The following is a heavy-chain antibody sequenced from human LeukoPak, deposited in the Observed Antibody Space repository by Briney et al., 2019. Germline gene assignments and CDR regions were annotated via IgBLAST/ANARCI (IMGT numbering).Heavy chain of an antibody. J-gene: IGHJ6*02. CDR1: GGSFSGYY. Sequence: SETLSLTCAVYGGSFSGYYWSWIRQPPGKGLEWIGEINHSGSTNYNPSLKSRVTISVDTSKNQFSLKLSSVTAADTAVYYCARYCSSTSCYHYGMDVWGQGTTVTVSS. CDR3: ARYCSSTSCYHYGMDV. D-gene: IGHD2-2*01. CDR2: INHSGST. V-gene: IGHV4-34*01.